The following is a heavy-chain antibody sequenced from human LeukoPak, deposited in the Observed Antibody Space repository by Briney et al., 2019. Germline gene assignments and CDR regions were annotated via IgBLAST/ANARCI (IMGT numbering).Heavy chain of an antibody. J-gene: IGHJ2*01. D-gene: IGHD6-19*01. CDR1: GFTFDDYA. V-gene: IGHV3-9*01. Sequence: GRSLRLSCAASGFTFDDYAMHWVRQAPGKGLEWVSGSSWNSGSIGYADSVKGRFTISRDNAKNSLYLQMNSLRAEDTALYYCARPRIAVAPWYFDLWGRGTLVTVSS. CDR3: ARPRIAVAPWYFDL. CDR2: SSWNSGSI.